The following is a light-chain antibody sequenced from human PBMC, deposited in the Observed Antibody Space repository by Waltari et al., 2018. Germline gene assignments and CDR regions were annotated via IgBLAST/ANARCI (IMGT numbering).Light chain of an antibody. J-gene: IGKJ4*01. Sequence: EIVLTQSPATLSLSPGERDTLSCRASQSVSTYLGWYQQKPGQGPRLLIYDASNRATGIPARFSGSGSGTDFTLTISSLEPEDFAVYDCRQRSNWPLTFGGGTKVEIK. CDR1: QSVSTY. CDR2: DAS. CDR3: RQRSNWPLT. V-gene: IGKV3-11*01.